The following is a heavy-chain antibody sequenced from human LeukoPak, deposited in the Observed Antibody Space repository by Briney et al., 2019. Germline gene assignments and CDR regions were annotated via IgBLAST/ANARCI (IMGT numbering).Heavy chain of an antibody. CDR2: ISSSSSYI. V-gene: IGHV3-21*01. CDR3: ARDQGSYSSGWSYAEYFQH. J-gene: IGHJ1*01. Sequence: GGSLRLSCAASGFTFSSYSMSWVRQAPGKGLEWVSSISSSSSYIYYADSVKGRFTISRDNAKNSLYLQMNSLIAEDTAVYYCARDQGSYSSGWSYAEYFQHWGQGTLVTVSS. D-gene: IGHD6-19*01. CDR1: GFTFSSYS.